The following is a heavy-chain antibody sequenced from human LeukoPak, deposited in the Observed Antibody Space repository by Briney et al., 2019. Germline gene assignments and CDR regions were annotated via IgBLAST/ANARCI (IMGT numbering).Heavy chain of an antibody. CDR1: GGSFSGYY. J-gene: IGHJ4*02. CDR2: INHSGST. Sequence: SETLSLTCAVYGGSFSGYYWSWIRQPPGKGLEWIGEINHSGSTNYNPSLKSRVTISVDTSKNRFSLKLSSVTAADTAVYYCARVSAAMVSYDYWGQGTLVTVSS. CDR3: ARVSAAMVSYDY. V-gene: IGHV4-34*01. D-gene: IGHD2-2*01.